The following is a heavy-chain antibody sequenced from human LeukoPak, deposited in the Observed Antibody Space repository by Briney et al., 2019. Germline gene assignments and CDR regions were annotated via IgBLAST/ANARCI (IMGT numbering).Heavy chain of an antibody. Sequence: GGSLRLSCATSGFSISEYSVNWVRQAPEKGLEWVSAISSRRGYIFYADSVKGRFTISRDDTKNSVTLQMNSLRAEDTAVYYCARGVVEQPPYYMDVWGEGTTVIVSS. V-gene: IGHV3-21*01. CDR2: ISSRRGYI. CDR1: GFSISEYS. J-gene: IGHJ6*03. D-gene: IGHD2-21*01. CDR3: ARGVVEQPPYYMDV.